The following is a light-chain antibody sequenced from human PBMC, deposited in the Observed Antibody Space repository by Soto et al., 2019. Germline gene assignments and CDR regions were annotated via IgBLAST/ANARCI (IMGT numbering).Light chain of an antibody. J-gene: IGLJ2*01. CDR1: SSNIGTNT. Sequence: QLVLTQPPSASGTPGQRVTISCSGSSSNIGTNTVNWYQHLPGTAPKLLIYSNNQRPSGVPDRFSGSKSATSASLAISGLQSEDEADYYCASWDDSLNGPVFGGGTKLTVL. V-gene: IGLV1-44*01. CDR2: SNN. CDR3: ASWDDSLNGPV.